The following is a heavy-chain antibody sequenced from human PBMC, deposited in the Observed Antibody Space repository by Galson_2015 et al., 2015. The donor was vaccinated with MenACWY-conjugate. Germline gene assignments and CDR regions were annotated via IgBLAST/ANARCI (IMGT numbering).Heavy chain of an antibody. V-gene: IGHV3-64D*06. Sequence: SLRLSCAVSGFTFRNYWMTWVRQAPGKGLEYVAAIRGSGDGTYYADSVKGRFTISRDNSKNTLSLHMSSLRTEDTAVYYCVVNSYGSWGQGTLVTVSS. CDR1: GFTFRNYW. D-gene: IGHD2/OR15-2a*01. CDR2: IRGSGDGT. CDR3: VVNSYGS. J-gene: IGHJ4*02.